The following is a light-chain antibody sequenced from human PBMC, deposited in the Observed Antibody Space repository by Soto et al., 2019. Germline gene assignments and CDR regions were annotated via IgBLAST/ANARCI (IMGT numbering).Light chain of an antibody. CDR3: QQNYSATWT. V-gene: IGKV3-15*01. Sequence: EIVMTQSPVTLSVSPGERAILSCRASQSVRTNLAWYQQKPGQAPRLLIYRASTRAAGVPDRFSGSGSGTDFTLTISSLQPEDFATYSCQQNYSATWTFGQGTKVEIK. J-gene: IGKJ1*01. CDR1: QSVRTN. CDR2: RAS.